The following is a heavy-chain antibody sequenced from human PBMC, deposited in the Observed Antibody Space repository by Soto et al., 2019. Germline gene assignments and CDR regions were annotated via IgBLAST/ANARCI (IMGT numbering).Heavy chain of an antibody. J-gene: IGHJ4*02. CDR1: GFTFSNYA. CDR2: ISFDGNNN. D-gene: IGHD2-2*01. CDR3: GRCTGTSCHLGADF. Sequence: QVQLVESGGGVVQPGRSLRLSCAASGFTFSNYALHWVRQAPGRGLEWVALISFDGNNNYYANSVKGRFTISRDNSKNTLYLQMNSLRAEDTAVYYCGRCTGTSCHLGADFWGQGTLVSVSS. V-gene: IGHV3-30-3*01.